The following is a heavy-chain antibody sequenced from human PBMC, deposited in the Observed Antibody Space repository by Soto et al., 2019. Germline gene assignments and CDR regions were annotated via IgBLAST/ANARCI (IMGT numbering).Heavy chain of an antibody. J-gene: IGHJ4*02. CDR1: GGSISSGGYY. V-gene: IGHV4-31*03. CDR2: IYYSGST. CDR3: ARVFDPLLDY. Sequence: HSETLSITCTVSGGSISSGGYYWSWIRQHPGKGLEWIGYIYYSGSTYYNPSLKSRVTISVDTSKNQFSLKLSSVTAADTAVYYCARVFDPLLDYWGQGTLVTVSS.